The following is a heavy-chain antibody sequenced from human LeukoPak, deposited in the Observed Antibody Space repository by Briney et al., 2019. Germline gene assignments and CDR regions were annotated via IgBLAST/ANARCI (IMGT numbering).Heavy chain of an antibody. CDR3: ARAHSDFWSGYYSHDGMDV. D-gene: IGHD3-3*01. CDR1: GYTFTGYY. Sequence: GASVKVSCKASGYTFTGYYMHWVRQAPGQGLGWMGWINPNSGGTNYAQKFQGRVTMTRDTSISTAYMELSRLRSDDTAVYYCARAHSDFWSGYYSHDGMDVWGQGTTVTVSS. J-gene: IGHJ6*02. V-gene: IGHV1-2*02. CDR2: INPNSGGT.